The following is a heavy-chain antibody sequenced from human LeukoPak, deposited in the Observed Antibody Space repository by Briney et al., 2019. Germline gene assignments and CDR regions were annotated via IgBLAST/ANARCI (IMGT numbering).Heavy chain of an antibody. CDR3: ARDARGYCSGGSCYSRGFDP. CDR1: GYTFTSYD. V-gene: IGHV1-8*01. J-gene: IGHJ5*02. Sequence: ASVKVSCKASGYTFTSYDINWVRQATGQGLEWMGWMNPNSGNTGYAQKLQGRVTMTRNTSISTAYMELSSLRSEDTAVYYCARDARGYCSGGSCYSRGFDPWGQGTLVTVSS. CDR2: MNPNSGNT. D-gene: IGHD2-15*01.